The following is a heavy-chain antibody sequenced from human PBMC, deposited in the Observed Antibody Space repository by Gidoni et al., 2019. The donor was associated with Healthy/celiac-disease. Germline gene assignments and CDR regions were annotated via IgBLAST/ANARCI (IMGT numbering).Heavy chain of an antibody. CDR1: GGSISSSSYY. V-gene: IGHV4-39*07. CDR2: IYYSGST. J-gene: IGHJ4*02. Sequence: QLQLQESVPGLVKPSETLSLTCTVSGGSISSSSYYWGWIRQPPGKGLEWIGSIYYSGSTYYNPSLKSRVTISVDTSKNQFSLKLSSVTAADTAVYYCARDYARVKYCSGGSCYSTTDYWGQGTLVTVSS. CDR3: ARDYARVKYCSGGSCYSTTDY. D-gene: IGHD2-15*01.